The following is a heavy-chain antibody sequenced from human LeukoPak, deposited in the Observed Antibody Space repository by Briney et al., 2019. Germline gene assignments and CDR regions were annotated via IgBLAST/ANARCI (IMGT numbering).Heavy chain of an antibody. J-gene: IGHJ3*01. V-gene: IGHV3-23*01. D-gene: IGHD4-17*01. CDR2: ITGSGTAT. Sequence: GGSLRLSCVASGIAFRNYVMTWVRQAPGKGLEWVSSITGSGTATRYADSVKGRFTISRGNSVDTLCLQVISLSAEDTAVYYCGIDPNGDYIGAFDFWGQGTKVTASS. CDR1: GIAFRNYV. CDR3: GIDPNGDYIGAFDF.